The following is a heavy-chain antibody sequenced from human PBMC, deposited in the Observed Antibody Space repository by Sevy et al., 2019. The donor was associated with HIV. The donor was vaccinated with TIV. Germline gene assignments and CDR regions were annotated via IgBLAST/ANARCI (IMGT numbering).Heavy chain of an antibody. J-gene: IGHJ6*02. CDR2: INSDGSST. D-gene: IGHD4-17*01. CDR3: ARVMTTVTNYYYYGMDV. Sequence: GGSLRLSCAASGFTFSSYWMHWVRQAPGKGLVWVSRINSDGSSTSYADSVKGRFTISRDNAKNTLYLQMNSLRAEDTAVYYCARVMTTVTNYYYYGMDVWGQWTTVTVSS. V-gene: IGHV3-74*01. CDR1: GFTFSSYW.